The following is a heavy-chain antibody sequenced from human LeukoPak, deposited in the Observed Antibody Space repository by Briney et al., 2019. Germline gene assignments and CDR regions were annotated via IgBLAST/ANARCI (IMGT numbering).Heavy chain of an antibody. V-gene: IGHV3-30-3*01. CDR3: ARDRDGAYYDNPLDY. CDR1: GFTFSSYA. D-gene: IGHD3-22*01. CDR2: ISYDGSNK. J-gene: IGHJ4*02. Sequence: GGSLRLSCAASGFTFSSYAMHWVRQAPGKGLEWAAVISYDGSNKYYADSVKGRFTISRDNSKNTLYLQMNSLRAEDTAVYYCARDRDGAYYDNPLDYWGQGTLVTVSS.